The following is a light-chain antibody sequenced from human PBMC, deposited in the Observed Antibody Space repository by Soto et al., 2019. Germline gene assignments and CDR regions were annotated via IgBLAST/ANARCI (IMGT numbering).Light chain of an antibody. CDR3: QQSYSIPALT. Sequence: DIQMTQSPSSLYASVGDRVTITCRASQSISNYLNWYQQKPGNAPKVLIFAASVLQSGVPSRFSGSGSGTDFTLTISSLQPEDFATYFCQQSYSIPALTFGGGTKVQIK. J-gene: IGKJ4*01. CDR1: QSISNY. CDR2: AAS. V-gene: IGKV1-39*01.